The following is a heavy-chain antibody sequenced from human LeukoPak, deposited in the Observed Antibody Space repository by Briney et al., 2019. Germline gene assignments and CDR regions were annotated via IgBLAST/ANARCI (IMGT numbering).Heavy chain of an antibody. Sequence: SETLSLTRTVSGGSISSSSYYWGWIRQPPGKGLEWIGSIYYSGSTYYNPSLKSRVTISVDTSKNQFSLKLSSVTAADTAVYYCAGTSVRGVIGYWGQGTLVTVSS. CDR2: IYYSGST. J-gene: IGHJ4*02. D-gene: IGHD3-10*01. CDR3: AGTSVRGVIGY. V-gene: IGHV4-39*01. CDR1: GGSISSSSYY.